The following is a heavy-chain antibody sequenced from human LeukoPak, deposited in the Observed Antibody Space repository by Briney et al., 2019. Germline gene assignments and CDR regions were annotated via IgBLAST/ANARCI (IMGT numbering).Heavy chain of an antibody. CDR1: GYTFTGYY. CDR3: ARDGGYSYGLAWYMDV. CDR2: INPNSGGT. J-gene: IGHJ6*03. D-gene: IGHD5-18*01. Sequence: ASVKVSCKASGYTFTGYYMHWVRQAPGQGLEWMGWINPNSGGTNYAQKFQGRVTMTRDTSISTAYMELSRLRSDDTAVYYCARDGGYSYGLAWYMDVWGKGTTVTVSS. V-gene: IGHV1-2*02.